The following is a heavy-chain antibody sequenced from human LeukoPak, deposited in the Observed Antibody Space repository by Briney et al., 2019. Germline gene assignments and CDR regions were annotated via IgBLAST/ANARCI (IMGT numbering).Heavy chain of an antibody. V-gene: IGHV1-3*01. D-gene: IGHD3-22*01. CDR2: INAGNGNT. J-gene: IGHJ3*02. Sequence: PGGSLRLSCAASGYTFTSYAMHWVRQAPGQRLEWMGWINAGNGNTKYSQKFQGRVTITRDTSASTAYMELSSLRSEDTAVYYCARGHYYDSSGYSLEAFDIWGQGTMVTVSS. CDR1: GYTFTSYA. CDR3: ARGHYYDSSGYSLEAFDI.